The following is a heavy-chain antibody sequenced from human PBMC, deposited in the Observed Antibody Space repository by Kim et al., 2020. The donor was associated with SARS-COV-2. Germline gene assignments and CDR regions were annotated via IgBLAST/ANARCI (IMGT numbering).Heavy chain of an antibody. V-gene: IGHV6-1*01. D-gene: IGHD6-13*01. CDR2: TYYRSKWYN. J-gene: IGHJ5*02. CDR3: ARLPPPGIADGDWFDP. Sequence: SQTLSLTCAISGDSVSSNSAAWNWIRQSPSRGLEWLGRTYYRSKWYNDYAVSVKSRITINPDTSKNQFSLQLNSVTPEDTAVYYCARLPPPGIADGDWFDPWGQGTLVTVSS. CDR1: GDSVSSNSAA.